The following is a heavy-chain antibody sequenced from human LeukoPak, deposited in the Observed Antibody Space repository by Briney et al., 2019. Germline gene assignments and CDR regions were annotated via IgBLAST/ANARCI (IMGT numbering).Heavy chain of an antibody. CDR3: ARDLNSGYCSSTSCYPWGYYYYYYMDV. J-gene: IGHJ6*03. V-gene: IGHV1-18*01. CDR1: GYTFTSYG. CDR2: ISAYNGNT. D-gene: IGHD2-2*01. Sequence: ASVKVSCKASGYTFTSYGISWVRQAPGQGLERMGWISAYNGNTNYAKKLQGGVTMTTDTSTGTAYMELRSLRSDDTAVYYCARDLNSGYCSSTSCYPWGYYYYYYMDVWGKGTTVTVSS.